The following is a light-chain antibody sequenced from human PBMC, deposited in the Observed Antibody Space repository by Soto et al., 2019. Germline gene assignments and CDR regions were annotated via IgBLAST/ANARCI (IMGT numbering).Light chain of an antibody. CDR3: QQYYSTTPT. V-gene: IGKV4-1*01. Sequence: DIVMTQSPDSLAVSLGERATINCKSSQRGLYSSNNKNYLAWYQQKPGQPPQMVIYWASTRKSGVPDRLGGSGSGTDFTLTIRTLQVEDVAVYYCQQYYSTTPTFGQGTKLEIK. CDR1: QRGLYSSNNKNY. CDR2: WAS. J-gene: IGKJ2*01.